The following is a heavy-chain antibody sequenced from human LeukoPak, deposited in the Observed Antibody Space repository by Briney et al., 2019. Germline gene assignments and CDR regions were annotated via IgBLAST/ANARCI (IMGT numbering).Heavy chain of an antibody. Sequence: SETLSCTCAVYGVSFSGYYWSWLRQPPGKGLEWIGEINHSGSNNYNPSLKSRVTISVKSSKNAFSLLLSSVTDADTAVYYCARFGGIAAAGWGQGTLVTVSS. D-gene: IGHD6-13*01. CDR3: ARFGGIAAAG. CDR1: GVSFSGYY. CDR2: INHSGSN. V-gene: IGHV4-34*01. J-gene: IGHJ4*02.